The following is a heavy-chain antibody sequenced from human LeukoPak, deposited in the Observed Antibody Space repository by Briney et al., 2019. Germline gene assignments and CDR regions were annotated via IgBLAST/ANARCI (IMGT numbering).Heavy chain of an antibody. D-gene: IGHD2-15*01. J-gene: IGHJ3*02. Sequence: GESLKISCKASDYRFTREWIAWVRQMPGKGLEWMGMIYPGDSDTRYSPSFQGQVTISADESISTAYLQWSSLKASDTAMYYCALGGSGPDAFDIWGQGTMVTVSS. V-gene: IGHV5-51*01. CDR1: DYRFTREW. CDR2: IYPGDSDT. CDR3: ALGGSGPDAFDI.